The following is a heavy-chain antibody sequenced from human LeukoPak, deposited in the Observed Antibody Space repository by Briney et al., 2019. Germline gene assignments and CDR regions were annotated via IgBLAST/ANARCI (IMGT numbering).Heavy chain of an antibody. Sequence: GGSLRLSCAASGFTFSDYYMSWIRQAPGKGLEWVSYISSSGSTIYYADSVKGRFTISRDNAKNSLYLQMNSLRAEDTAVYYCARGADLYQLLFFAFDIWGQGTMVTVSS. V-gene: IGHV3-11*01. D-gene: IGHD2-2*01. CDR3: ARGADLYQLLFFAFDI. J-gene: IGHJ3*02. CDR1: GFTFSDYY. CDR2: ISSSGSTI.